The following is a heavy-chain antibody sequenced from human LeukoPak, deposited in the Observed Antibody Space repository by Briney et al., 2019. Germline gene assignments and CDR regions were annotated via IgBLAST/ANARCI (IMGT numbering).Heavy chain of an antibody. D-gene: IGHD1-7*01. J-gene: IGHJ3*02. CDR3: ARGSENCNSDAFDI. Sequence: SVKVSCKASGGTFSSYAISWVRQAPGQGLEWMGGIIPIFGTANYAQKFQGRVTITTDESTSTAYMELSSLRSEDTAVYYCARGSENCNSDAFDIWGHGTMVTVSS. V-gene: IGHV1-69*05. CDR2: IIPIFGTA. CDR1: GGTFSSYA.